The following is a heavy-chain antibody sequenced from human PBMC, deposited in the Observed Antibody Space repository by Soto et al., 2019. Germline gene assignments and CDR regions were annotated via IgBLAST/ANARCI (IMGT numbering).Heavy chain of an antibody. CDR2: IKQDGSEK. CDR3: AGGTGWLSYF. J-gene: IGHJ4*02. D-gene: IGHD6-19*01. V-gene: IGHV3-7*04. CDR1: GFSFSSFW. Sequence: EVQLVESGGGLVQPGGSLRLSCAASGFSFSSFWMNWVRQAPGKGLEWVANIKQDGSEKYYVDSVKGRFTISRDNAKNSLFLQINSLRAEDTAVYYCAGGTGWLSYFWGQGTLVTVSS.